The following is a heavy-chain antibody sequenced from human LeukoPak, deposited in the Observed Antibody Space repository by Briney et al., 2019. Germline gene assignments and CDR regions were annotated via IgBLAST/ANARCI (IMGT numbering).Heavy chain of an antibody. D-gene: IGHD4-11*01. CDR3: AKKKTDYSYPSSFDY. V-gene: IGHV3-15*01. J-gene: IGHJ4*02. CDR1: GFTFSNAW. Sequence: GGSLRLSCAASGFTFSNAWMSWVRQAPGKGLEWVGRIKSISDGGTTDDAAPVKGRFTISRDDSKDTLYLQMNSLRAEDTAVYYCAKKKTDYSYPSSFDYWGQGTLVTVSS. CDR2: IKSISDGGTT.